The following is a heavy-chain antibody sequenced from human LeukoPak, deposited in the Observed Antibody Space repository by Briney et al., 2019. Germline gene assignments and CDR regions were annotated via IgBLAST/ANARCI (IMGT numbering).Heavy chain of an antibody. Sequence: ASVKVSCKASGYTFTGYYIHWVRQAPGQGPEWVGWINVNSGGTHSAQKFQGRVTMTRDTSISTAYMELSRLRSDDTAVFYCAESHSSSLDLDYWGQGTLVTVSS. D-gene: IGHD6-13*01. CDR3: AESHSSSLDLDY. CDR2: INVNSGGT. V-gene: IGHV1-2*02. J-gene: IGHJ4*02. CDR1: GYTFTGYY.